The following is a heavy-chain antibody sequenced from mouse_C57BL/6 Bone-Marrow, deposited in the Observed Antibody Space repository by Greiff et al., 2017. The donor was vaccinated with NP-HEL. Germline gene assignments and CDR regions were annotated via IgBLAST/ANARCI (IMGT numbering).Heavy chain of an antibody. CDR3: LMPGWLLRAMDY. J-gene: IGHJ4*01. Sequence: VQLQQSGPELVKPGASVKISCKASGYTFTDYYMNWVKQSHGKSLEWIGDINPNNGGTSYNQKFKGKATLTVDKSSSTAYMELRSLTSEDSAVYYCLMPGWLLRAMDYWGQGTSVTVSS. CDR1: GYTFTDYY. V-gene: IGHV1-26*01. D-gene: IGHD2-3*01. CDR2: INPNNGGT.